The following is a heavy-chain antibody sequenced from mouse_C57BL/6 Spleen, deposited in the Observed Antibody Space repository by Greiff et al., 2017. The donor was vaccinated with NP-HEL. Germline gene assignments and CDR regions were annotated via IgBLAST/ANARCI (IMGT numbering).Heavy chain of an antibody. J-gene: IGHJ1*03. CDR1: GYTFTSYW. CDR2: FYPGSGST. Sequence: QVQLKQPGAELVKPGASVKMSCKASGYTFTSYWITWVKQRPGQGLEWIGDFYPGSGSTNYNEKFKSKATLTVDTSSSTAYMQLSSLTSEDSAVYYCARRYGSSYGYFDVWGTGTTVTVSS. V-gene: IGHV1-55*01. D-gene: IGHD1-1*01. CDR3: ARRYGSSYGYFDV.